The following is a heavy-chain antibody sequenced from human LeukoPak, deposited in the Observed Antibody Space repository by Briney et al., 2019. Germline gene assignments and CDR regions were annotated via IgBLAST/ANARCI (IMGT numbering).Heavy chain of an antibody. D-gene: IGHD1/OR15-1a*01. Sequence: GGSLRLSCAASGFTFSSYSMNWVRQAPGKGLEWVSYIRSSSTRIYYADSVKGRFTVSRDNAKNSMYLQMTSLRAEDTAVYYCARVNKPADYEYYGLDVWGQGTTVTISS. CDR1: GFTFSSYS. CDR3: ARVNKPADYEYYGLDV. V-gene: IGHV3-48*01. J-gene: IGHJ6*02. CDR2: IRSSSTRI.